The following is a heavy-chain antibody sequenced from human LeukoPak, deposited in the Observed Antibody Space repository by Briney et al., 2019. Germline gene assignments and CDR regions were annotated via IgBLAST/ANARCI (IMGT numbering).Heavy chain of an antibody. CDR1: GYIFTGYY. D-gene: IGHD2-2*01. CDR3: ARGYCSSTSCYLYFDY. V-gene: IGHV1-2*02. CDR2: INPNSGGT. J-gene: IGHJ4*02. Sequence: EASVKVSCKASGYIFTGYYMHWVRQAPGQGLEWMGWINPNSGGTNYAQKFQGRVTMTRDTSISTAYMELSRLRSDDTAVYYCARGYCSSTSCYLYFDYWGQGTLVTVSS.